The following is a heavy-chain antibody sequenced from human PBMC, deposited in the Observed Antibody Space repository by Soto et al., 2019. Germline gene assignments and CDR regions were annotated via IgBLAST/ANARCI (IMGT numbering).Heavy chain of an antibody. CDR2: IIPILGIA. V-gene: IGHV1-69*02. J-gene: IGHJ6*02. Sequence: QVQLVQSGAEVKKPGSSVKVSCKASGGTFSSYTISWVRQAPGQGLEWMGRIIPILGIANYAQKYQGRVTITADKSTSTAYMELSSLRSEDTAVYYGARRQQPVPFVYYYGMDVWGQGTTVTVSS. CDR3: ARRQQPVPFVYYYGMDV. CDR1: GGTFSSYT. D-gene: IGHD6-13*01.